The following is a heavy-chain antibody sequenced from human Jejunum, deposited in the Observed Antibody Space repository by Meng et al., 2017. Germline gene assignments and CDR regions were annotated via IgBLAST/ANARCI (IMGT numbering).Heavy chain of an antibody. J-gene: IGHJ4*02. CDR1: GGSVGSVGYF. CDR3: ASSIAAAVGYYFDY. Sequence: VRLRGSGPGLVKLSQTRALTCPFSGGSVGSVGYFWSWIRQHPERGLEWIGYVYYSGSTYYNPSLKSRVAISVDTYKNQFSLKLSSVTAADTAVYYCASSIAAAVGYYFDYWGQGTLVTVSS. D-gene: IGHD6-13*01. V-gene: IGHV4-31*03. CDR2: VYYSGST.